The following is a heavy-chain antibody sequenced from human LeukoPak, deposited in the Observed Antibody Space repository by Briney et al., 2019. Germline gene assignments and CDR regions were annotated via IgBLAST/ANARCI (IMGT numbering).Heavy chain of an antibody. J-gene: IGHJ4*02. V-gene: IGHV1-2*02. D-gene: IGHD3-10*01. CDR1: GYTFTGYY. Sequence: ASVKVSCKASGYTFTGYYMHWVRQAPGQGLEWMGWINPNSGGTNYAQKFQGRVTITADESTSTAYMELSSLRSEDTAVYYCARDHGSGSYYSYWGQGTLVTVSS. CDR2: INPNSGGT. CDR3: ARDHGSGSYYSY.